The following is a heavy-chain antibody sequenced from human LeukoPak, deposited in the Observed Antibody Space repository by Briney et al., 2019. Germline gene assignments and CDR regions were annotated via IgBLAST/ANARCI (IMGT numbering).Heavy chain of an antibody. CDR2: IKQDESEK. V-gene: IGHV3-7*01. D-gene: IGHD1-26*01. J-gene: IGHJ4*02. Sequence: GGSLRLSCAVSGFTFSNYWMSWVRQAPGKWLEWVAHIKQDESEKYYVDSVKGRFTISRDNAKNSLYLQMNSLRAEDTAIYYCARDKIVGASKFDYWGQGTLVTASS. CDR1: GFTFSNYW. CDR3: ARDKIVGASKFDY.